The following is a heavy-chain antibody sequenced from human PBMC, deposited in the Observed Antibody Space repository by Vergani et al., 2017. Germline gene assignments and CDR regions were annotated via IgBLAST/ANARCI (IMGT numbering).Heavy chain of an antibody. CDR2: ISAYNGNT. CDR3: ARDRADSNYIWQVAFEN. J-gene: IGHJ3*02. Sequence: QVQLVQSGAEVKTPGASVKVSCKASGYTFTSYGISWVRQAPGQGLEWMGWISAYNGNTNYAQKLQGRVTMTTDTSTSTAYMVLRSLRSDDTAVYYCARDRADSNYIWQVAFENWGQGTMVTVSS. D-gene: IGHD4-11*01. CDR1: GYTFTSYG. V-gene: IGHV1-18*04.